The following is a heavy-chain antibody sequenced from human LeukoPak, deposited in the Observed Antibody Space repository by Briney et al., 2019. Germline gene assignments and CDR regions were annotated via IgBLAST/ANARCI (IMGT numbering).Heavy chain of an antibody. CDR1: GFTFSSYA. CDR2: ISGSGGNT. CDR3: AKTMGAIDHDY. D-gene: IGHD1-26*01. V-gene: IGHV3-23*01. J-gene: IGHJ4*02. Sequence: GGSLRLSCAASGFTFSSYAMSWVRQAPGKGLEWVSGISGSGGNTYYADSVKGRFTISRDNSENTLYLQMNSLRAEDTAVYYCAKTMGAIDHDYWGQGTLVTVSS.